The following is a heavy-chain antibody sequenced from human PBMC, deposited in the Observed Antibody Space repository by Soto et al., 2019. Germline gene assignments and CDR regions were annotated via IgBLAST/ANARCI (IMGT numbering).Heavy chain of an antibody. D-gene: IGHD6-6*01. V-gene: IGHV4-34*01. CDR3: ARVKRSSFWDLFFDY. Sequence: SETLSLTCAVYGGSFSCYYWSWIRQPPGKGLEWIGEINHSGSTNYNPSLKSRVTISVDTSKNQFSLKLSSVTAADTAVYYCARVKRSSFWDLFFDYWGQGTLVTVSS. J-gene: IGHJ4*02. CDR2: INHSGST. CDR1: GGSFSCYY.